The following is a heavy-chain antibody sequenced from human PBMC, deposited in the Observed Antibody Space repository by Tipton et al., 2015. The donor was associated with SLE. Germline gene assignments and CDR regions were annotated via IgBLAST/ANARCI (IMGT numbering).Heavy chain of an antibody. Sequence: SLRLSCAASGFTFSSYAMIWVRQAPGKGLEWVSAISGSGGSTYYADSVKGRFTISRDNSKNTLYLQMNSLRAEDTAVYYCATWDDDVVVAATDFDYWGQGTLVTVSS. CDR1: GFTFSSYA. CDR3: ATWDDDVVVAATDFDY. V-gene: IGHV3-23*01. D-gene: IGHD2-15*01. CDR2: ISGSGGST. J-gene: IGHJ4*02.